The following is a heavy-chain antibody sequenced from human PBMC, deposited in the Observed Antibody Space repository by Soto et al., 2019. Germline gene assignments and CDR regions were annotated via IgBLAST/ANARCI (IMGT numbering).Heavy chain of an antibody. J-gene: IGHJ4*02. CDR2: ISYDGSNT. Sequence: QVQLVESGGGVVQPGRSLRLSCVASGFTFSSYGMHWVRQAPGKGLEWVAIISYDGSNTYYADSVKGRFTISRDNSKNSLYLHMGSVRSGNTSVYDCAKEGCLRGSYSTSSTYYFAFWGRGTLVTVS. D-gene: IGHD1-26*01. CDR1: GFTFSSYG. CDR3: AKEGCLRGSYSTSSTYYFAF. V-gene: IGHV3-30*18.